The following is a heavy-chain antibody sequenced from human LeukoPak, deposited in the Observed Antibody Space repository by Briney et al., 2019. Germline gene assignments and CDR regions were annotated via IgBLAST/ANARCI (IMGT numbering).Heavy chain of an antibody. CDR1: GFSFSNYW. D-gene: IGHD5-18*01. V-gene: IGHV3-7*01. Sequence: PGGSLRLSCVVSGFSFSNYWMDWVRQAPGKGLEWVAFIKQDGSETAYADSVKGRFTISRDNAKNSLYLQMNSLRAEDTAVYYCTSYSFDYWGQGTLVTVSS. CDR2: IKQDGSET. CDR3: TSYSFDY. J-gene: IGHJ4*02.